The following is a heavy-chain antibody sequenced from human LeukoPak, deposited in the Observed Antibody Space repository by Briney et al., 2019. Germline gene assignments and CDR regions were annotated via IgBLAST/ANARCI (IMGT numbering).Heavy chain of an antibody. CDR1: GGSFSGYY. D-gene: IGHD3-9*01. Sequence: SETLSLTCAVYGGSFSGYYWSWIRQPPGKGLEWIGEINRSGSSNYNPSLKSRVTISVDTSKNPFSLKLSSVTAADMAVYYCARAPSRYDVLTGYYGGWFDSWGQGTLVTVSS. V-gene: IGHV4-34*01. CDR2: INRSGSS. CDR3: ARAPSRYDVLTGYYGGWFDS. J-gene: IGHJ5*01.